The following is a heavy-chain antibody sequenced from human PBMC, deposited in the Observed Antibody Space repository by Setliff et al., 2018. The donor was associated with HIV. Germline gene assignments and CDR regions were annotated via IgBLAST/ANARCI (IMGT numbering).Heavy chain of an antibody. Sequence: ASVKVSCKASRSTFNSHTINWVRQAPGQGLDWMGRIIPSLGVANYAQRFQGRVTITADKSTSTAYMELTSLRFDDTAMYYCVRGVQSPPHYSYYYMDVWGEGTTVPVAS. CDR2: IIPSLGVA. CDR3: VRGVQSPPHYSYYYMDV. CDR1: RSTFNSHT. V-gene: IGHV1-69*02. J-gene: IGHJ6*03. D-gene: IGHD3-3*01.